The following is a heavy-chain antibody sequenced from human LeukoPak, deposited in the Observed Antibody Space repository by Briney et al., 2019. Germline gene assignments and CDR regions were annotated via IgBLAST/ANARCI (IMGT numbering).Heavy chain of an antibody. J-gene: IGHJ6*02. CDR1: GFTFSSYE. CDR3: ARASERYLDV. Sequence: GGSLRLSCAASGFTFSSYEMNWVRQAPGKGLEGVSFISSCVSMRFYADSVKGRFNLSRDNAKNSLDLQMNSLRAEDTGVYYCARASERYLDVWGQGTTVSVSS. D-gene: IGHD1-1*01. CDR2: ISSCVSMR. V-gene: IGHV3-48*03.